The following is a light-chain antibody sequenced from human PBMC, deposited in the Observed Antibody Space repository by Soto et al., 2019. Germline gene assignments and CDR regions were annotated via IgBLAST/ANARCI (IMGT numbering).Light chain of an antibody. Sequence: EIVLTRSPGTLSLSLGERGTLSCRASQRFGSSNLAWYQQKPGQAPRLLIYSISSRATGIPDRFSGSGSGTEFTLTISRLEPEDFAVYYCQQYGNSPWTFGQGTKVDIK. CDR3: QQYGNSPWT. CDR2: SIS. V-gene: IGKV3-20*01. J-gene: IGKJ1*01. CDR1: QRFGSSN.